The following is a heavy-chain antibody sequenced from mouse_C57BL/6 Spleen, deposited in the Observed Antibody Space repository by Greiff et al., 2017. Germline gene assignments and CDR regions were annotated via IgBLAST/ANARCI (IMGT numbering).Heavy chain of an antibody. CDR2: INPNNGGT. J-gene: IGHJ2*01. CDR1: GYTFTDYY. D-gene: IGHD1-1*01. V-gene: IGHV1-26*01. Sequence: EVQLQQSGPELVKPGASVKISCKASGYTFTDYYMNWVKQSHGKSLEWLGDINPNNGGTSYNQKFKGKATLTVDKSTSTAYMELRSLTSEDSAVYYCADGNYLDDWGQGTTRTVSS. CDR3: ADGNYLDD.